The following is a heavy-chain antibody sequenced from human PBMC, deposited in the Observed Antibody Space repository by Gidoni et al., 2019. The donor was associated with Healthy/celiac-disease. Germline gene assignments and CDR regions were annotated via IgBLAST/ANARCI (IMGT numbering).Heavy chain of an antibody. D-gene: IGHD5-12*01. J-gene: IGHJ2*01. CDR1: GGAISRSGYY. CDR2: IYSSGST. V-gene: IGHV4-39*01. Sequence: QLQLQESGPGLVKPSETLSLTCTVSGGAISRSGYYWGWLRQPPGKWLGWIGSIYSSGSTYYNPSLKSRVTISVDTSKNQFSLKLSSVTAADTAVYYCATGGYSGYDWGWYFDLWGRGTLVTVSS. CDR3: ATGGYSGYDWGWYFDL.